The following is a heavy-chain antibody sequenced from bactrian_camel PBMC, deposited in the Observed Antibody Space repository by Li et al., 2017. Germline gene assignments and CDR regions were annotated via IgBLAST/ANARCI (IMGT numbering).Heavy chain of an antibody. Sequence: VQLVESGGGLVQPGGSLRLSCKASGFTFSSYYMSWVRQAPGKGLEWVSSIYSDGSKTYYVDSVKGRFTISKDNAKNTLYLQMDNLKPEDSGMYYCAVVKNPTKVRAAGIGSADFGYWGQGTQVTVS. J-gene: IGHJ6*01. CDR1: GFTFSSYY. V-gene: IGHV3-2*01. CDR3: AVVKNPTKVRAAGIGSADFGY. CDR2: IYSDGSKT. D-gene: IGHD2*01.